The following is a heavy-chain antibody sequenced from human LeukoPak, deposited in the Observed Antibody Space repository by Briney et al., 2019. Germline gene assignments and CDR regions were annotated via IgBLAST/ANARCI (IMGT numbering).Heavy chain of an antibody. Sequence: GGSLRLSCAASGFTFSSYAMHWVRQAPGKGLEWVAVISYDGSNKYYADSVKGRFTISRDNSKNTLYLQMNSLRAEDTAVYYCAKDRKKTYYYDSSGYSPDYWGQGTLVTVSS. D-gene: IGHD3-22*01. CDR2: ISYDGSNK. CDR3: AKDRKKTYYYDSSGYSPDY. J-gene: IGHJ4*02. V-gene: IGHV3-30*04. CDR1: GFTFSSYA.